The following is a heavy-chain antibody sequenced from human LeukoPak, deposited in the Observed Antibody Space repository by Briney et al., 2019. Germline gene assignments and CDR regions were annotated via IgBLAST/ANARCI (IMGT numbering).Heavy chain of an antibody. V-gene: IGHV4-39*01. J-gene: IGHJ4*02. CDR2: IYSSGST. CDR3: ARSRVVSTLHYFDY. D-gene: IGHD3-22*01. Sequence: PSETLSLTCTVSGGSISSSSYYWGWICQPPGKGLEWIGSIYSSGSTYYNPSLKSRVTISVDTSKNQFSLKVSSVTAADTAVYYCARSRVVSTLHYFDYWGQGIVVTVSS. CDR1: GGSISSSSYY.